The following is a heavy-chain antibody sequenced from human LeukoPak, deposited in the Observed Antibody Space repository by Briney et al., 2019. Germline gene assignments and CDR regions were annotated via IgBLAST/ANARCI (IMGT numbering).Heavy chain of an antibody. CDR2: ISSSGSNI. D-gene: IGHD6-13*01. J-gene: IGHJ6*02. Sequence: GGSLRLSCAASGFTFSSHSMNWVRQAPGKGLEWVASISSSGSNIYYADSVKGRFTISRDNAKSSLFLQMDSLRAEDTAVYFCARVYGYISSWHWGAPRHFYALDVWGQGTTVTVSS. CDR3: ARVYGYISSWHWGAPRHFYALDV. CDR1: GFTFSSHS. V-gene: IGHV3-21*01.